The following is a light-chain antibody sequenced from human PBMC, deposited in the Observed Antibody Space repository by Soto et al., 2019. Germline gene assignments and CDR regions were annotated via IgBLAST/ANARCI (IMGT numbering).Light chain of an antibody. CDR3: QQRSNWPRT. CDR1: QSVGSS. Sequence: EIVLTQSPATLSLSPAERATLSCRASQSVGSSLAWFQHKPGQAPRLLIYDASNRATGIPARFSGSGSGTDFTLTISSLEPEDFAVYYCQQRSNWPRTFGQGTKLEIK. CDR2: DAS. J-gene: IGKJ2*01. V-gene: IGKV3-11*01.